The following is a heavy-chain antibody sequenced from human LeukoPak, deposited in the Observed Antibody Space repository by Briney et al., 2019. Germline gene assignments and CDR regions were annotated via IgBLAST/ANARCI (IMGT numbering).Heavy chain of an antibody. CDR1: GFTFRSYE. J-gene: IGHJ4*02. Sequence: GGSLRLSCVVSGFTFRSYEMIWVRQAPGKGLEWLSYISSSGSNIYYADSVKGRFTVSRDNAKNTLYLHMNSLRAEDTAVYYCATADSGSYYSGFDYWGQGTLVTVSS. CDR2: ISSSGSNI. V-gene: IGHV3-48*03. CDR3: ATADSGSYYSGFDY. D-gene: IGHD1-26*01.